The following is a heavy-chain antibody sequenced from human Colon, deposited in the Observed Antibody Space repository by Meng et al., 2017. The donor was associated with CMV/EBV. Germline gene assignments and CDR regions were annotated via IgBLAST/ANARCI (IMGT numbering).Heavy chain of an antibody. CDR3: VKDRYSDSSGAGMDV. Sequence: SVKVSCKASGGTFSSYAISWVRQAPGQGLEWMGGIIPIFGTANYAQKFQGRVTITTDESTSTAYMELSSLRSEDTAVYYCVKDRYSDSSGAGMDVWGHGTTVTVSS. J-gene: IGHJ6*02. D-gene: IGHD3-22*01. CDR1: GGTFSSYA. CDR2: IIPIFGTA. V-gene: IGHV1-69*05.